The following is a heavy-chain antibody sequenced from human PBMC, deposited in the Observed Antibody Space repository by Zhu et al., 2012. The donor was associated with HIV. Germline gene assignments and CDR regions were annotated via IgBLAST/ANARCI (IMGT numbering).Heavy chain of an antibody. CDR1: GGSFSGYY. V-gene: IGHV4-34*01. D-gene: IGHD4-17*01. J-gene: IGHJ4*02. Sequence: QVQLQQWGAGLLKPSETLSLTCAVYGGSFSGYYWSWIRQPPGKGLEWIGEINHSGSTNYNPSLKSRVTISVDTSKNQFSLKLSSVTAADTAVYYCARGTTVTNTEGFDYWGQGTLVTVSS. CDR2: INHSGST. CDR3: ARGTTVTNTEGFDY.